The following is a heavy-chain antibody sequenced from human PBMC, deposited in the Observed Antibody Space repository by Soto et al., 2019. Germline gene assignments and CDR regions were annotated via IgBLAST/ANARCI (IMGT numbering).Heavy chain of an antibody. CDR1: GYTFTSYA. V-gene: IGHV1-3*01. Sequence: QVQLVQSGAEVKKPGASVKVSCKASGYTFTSYAMHWVRQAPGQRLEWMGWINAGHGNTKYSQKFQGRVTITRDTSASTAYMELSSLRSEDTAVDDGARGLATSWFDYWGQGTLVTVSS. CDR2: INAGHGNT. D-gene: IGHD5-12*01. CDR3: ARGLATSWFDY. J-gene: IGHJ4*02.